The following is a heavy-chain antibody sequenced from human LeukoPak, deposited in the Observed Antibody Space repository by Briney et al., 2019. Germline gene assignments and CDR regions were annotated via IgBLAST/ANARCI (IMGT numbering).Heavy chain of an antibody. CDR3: ARDSSWGSGIYRFDY. Sequence: GGSLRLSCAASGFIFSRYSMNWDRQAPGKGLEWVSSISSSSSYMYYADSVKGRFTISRDNAKNSLYLQMNSLRAEDTAVYYCARDSSWGSGIYRFDYWGQGTLVTVSS. D-gene: IGHD3-10*01. CDR2: ISSSSSYM. CDR1: GFIFSRYS. V-gene: IGHV3-21*01. J-gene: IGHJ4*02.